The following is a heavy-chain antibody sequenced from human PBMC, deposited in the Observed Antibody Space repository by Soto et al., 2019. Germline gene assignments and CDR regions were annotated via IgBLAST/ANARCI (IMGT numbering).Heavy chain of an antibody. CDR3: ARVKSGSYDWFDP. D-gene: IGHD3-10*01. J-gene: IGHJ5*02. Sequence: GGSLRLSCAASGFPFGSYWMHWVRQAPGKGLMWVSRINTDGSRTTYADSVEGRFAISRDNAKNTVYLQMNSLRAEDTAVYYCARVKSGSYDWFDPWGQGTLVTVSS. CDR1: GFPFGSYW. CDR2: INTDGSRT. V-gene: IGHV3-74*01.